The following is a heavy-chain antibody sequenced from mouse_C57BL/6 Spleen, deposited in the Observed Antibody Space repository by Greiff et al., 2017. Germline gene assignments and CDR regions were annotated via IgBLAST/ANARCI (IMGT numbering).Heavy chain of an antibody. Sequence: EVMLVESGGGLVQPKGSLKLSCAASGFSFNTYAMNWVRQAPGKGLEWVARIRSRSNNHATYYADSVKDRFTISRDDSESMLYLQMNNMKTEDTAMYYCRRHDWYYWGQGTTLTVSA. CDR2: IRSRSNNHAT. CDR3: RRHDWYY. CDR1: GFSFNTYA. D-gene: IGHD2-13*01. J-gene: IGHJ2*01. V-gene: IGHV10-1*01.